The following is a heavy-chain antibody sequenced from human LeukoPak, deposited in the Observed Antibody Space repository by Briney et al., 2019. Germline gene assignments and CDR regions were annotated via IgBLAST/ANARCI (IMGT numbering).Heavy chain of an antibody. Sequence: PGGSLRLSCAASGLAVTNNYMTWVRQAPGKGLEWVSVIYSGGRTSYAASVKGRFTIFRDNAKNTVYIQVSGLKVDDTAVYYCARGTSSGYYRTEAFDLWGQGTMVTVSS. CDR1: GLAVTNNY. D-gene: IGHD3-22*01. J-gene: IGHJ3*01. CDR3: ARGTSSGYYRTEAFDL. CDR2: IYSGGRT. V-gene: IGHV3-66*01.